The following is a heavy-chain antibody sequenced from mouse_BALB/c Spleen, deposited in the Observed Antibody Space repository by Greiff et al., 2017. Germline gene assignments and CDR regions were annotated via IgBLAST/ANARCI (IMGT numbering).Heavy chain of an antibody. CDR3: ARGVEAFAY. V-gene: IGHV5-6-5*01. CDR1: GFTFSSYA. J-gene: IGHJ3*01. Sequence: EVQGVESGGGLVKPGGSLKLSCAASGFTFSSYAMSWVRQTPGKRLEWVASISSGGSTYYPDSVKGRFTISRDNARNILYLQMSSLRSEDTAMYYCARGVEAFAYWGQGTLVTVSA. CDR2: ISSGGST.